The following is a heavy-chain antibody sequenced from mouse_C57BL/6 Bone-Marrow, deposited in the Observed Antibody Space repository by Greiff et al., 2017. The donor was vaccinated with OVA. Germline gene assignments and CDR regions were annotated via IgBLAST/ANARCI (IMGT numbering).Heavy chain of an antibody. J-gene: IGHJ3*01. D-gene: IGHD2-1*01. CDR1: GFTFSSYA. CDR2: ISDGGSYT. CDR3: AREGLTLLPELRIAY. Sequence: EVKLVESGGGLVKPGGSLKLSCAASGFTFSSYAMSWVRQTPEKRLEWVATISDGGSYTYYPDNVKGRFTISRDNAKNNLYLQMSHLKSEDTAMYYCAREGLTLLPELRIAYWGQGTLVTVSA. V-gene: IGHV5-4*01.